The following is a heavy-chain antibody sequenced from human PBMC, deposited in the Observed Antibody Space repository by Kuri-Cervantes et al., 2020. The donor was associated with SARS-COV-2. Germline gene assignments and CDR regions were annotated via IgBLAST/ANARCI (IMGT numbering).Heavy chain of an antibody. CDR3: ARNLDAYNPKLGDY. CDR2: ISAYNGST. CDR1: GYTFTSYG. J-gene: IGHJ4*02. V-gene: IGHV1-18*01. Sequence: ASVKVSCKASGYTFTSYGISWVRQAPGQGLEWMGWISAYNGSTNYAQKLQGWVTMTRDTSISTAYMELSRLRSDDTAVYYCARNLDAYNPKLGDYWGQGTLVTVSS. D-gene: IGHD5-24*01.